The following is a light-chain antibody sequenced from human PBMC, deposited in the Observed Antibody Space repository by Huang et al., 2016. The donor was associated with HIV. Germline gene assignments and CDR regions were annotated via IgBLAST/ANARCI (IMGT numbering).Light chain of an antibody. CDR3: LQYCSRPPGT. CDR1: HNILSNNNNY. Sequence: DIVMTQSPDSLAVFLGERATISCKSRHNILSNNNNYLAWYQQRPGQRPKLLIYWASTRESGVPDRFSGSGSRTNFTLIISSLQAEDVALYYCLQYCSRPPGTFGQGTSVEIK. J-gene: IGKJ2*01. CDR2: WAS. V-gene: IGKV4-1*01.